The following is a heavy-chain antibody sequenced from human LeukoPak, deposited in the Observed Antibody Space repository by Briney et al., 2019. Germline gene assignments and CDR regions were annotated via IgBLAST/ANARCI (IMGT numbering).Heavy chain of an antibody. CDR1: GGSFSGYS. Sequence: PSETLSLTCAVYGGSFSGYSWSWIRQPPGKGLEWIGYIYHSGSTYYNPSLKSRVTISVDRSKNQFSLKLSSVTAADTAVYYCDRVGDVNYYFDYWGQGTLVTVSS. J-gene: IGHJ4*02. CDR2: IYHSGST. D-gene: IGHD3-16*01. CDR3: DRVGDVNYYFDY. V-gene: IGHV4-30-2*01.